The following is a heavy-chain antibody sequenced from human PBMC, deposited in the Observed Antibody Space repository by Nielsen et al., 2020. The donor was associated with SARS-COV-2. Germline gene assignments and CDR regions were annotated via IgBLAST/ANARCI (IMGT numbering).Heavy chain of an antibody. CDR3: ARDQVTGNY. CDR2: IKQDGSEK. V-gene: IGHV3-7*01. Sequence: GESLKISCAASGFTFSSYWMSWVRQAPGKRLEWVANIKQDGSEKYYVDSVKGRFTISRDNAKNSLYLQMNSLRAEDTAVYYCARDQVTGNYWGQGTLVTVSS. J-gene: IGHJ4*02. D-gene: IGHD2-8*02. CDR1: GFTFSSYW.